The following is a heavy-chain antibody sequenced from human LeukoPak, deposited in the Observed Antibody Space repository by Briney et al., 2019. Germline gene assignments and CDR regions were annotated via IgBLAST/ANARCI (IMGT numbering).Heavy chain of an antibody. D-gene: IGHD6-19*01. J-gene: IGHJ4*02. CDR3: ARETVAGTTPLFDY. CDR2: MNPNSGNT. Sequence: ASVKVSCKASGYTFTSYDINWVRQATGQGLEWMGWMNPNSGNTGYAQKFQGRVTMTRNTSISTAYMELSSLRSEDTAVYYCARETVAGTTPLFDYWGQGTLVTVSS. V-gene: IGHV1-8*01. CDR1: GYTFTSYD.